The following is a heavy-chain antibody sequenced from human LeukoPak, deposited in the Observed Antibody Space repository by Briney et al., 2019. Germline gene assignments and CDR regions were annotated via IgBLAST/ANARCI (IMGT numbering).Heavy chain of an antibody. J-gene: IGHJ5*02. CDR2: IYYSGST. CDR3: ARVDSLIEWFDP. V-gene: IGHV4-59*01. Sequence: PSETLSLTCTVSVGSISSYYWSWIRQPPGKGLEWIGYIYYSGSTNYNPSLKSRVTISVDTSKNQFSLKLSSVTAADTAVYYCARVDSLIEWFDPWGQGTLVTVSS. CDR1: VGSISSYY. D-gene: IGHD2-21*01.